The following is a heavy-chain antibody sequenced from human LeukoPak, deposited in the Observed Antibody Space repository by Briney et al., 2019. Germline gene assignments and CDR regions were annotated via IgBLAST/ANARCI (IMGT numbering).Heavy chain of an antibody. D-gene: IGHD3-10*01. CDR1: GGSLSGYY. Sequence: PSETLSLTCAVYGGSLSGYYWSWIRQPPGKGLEWIGEINHSGSTNYNPSLKSRVTISVDTSKNQFSLKLSSVTAADTAVYYCARGRGYGSGSYYTDYWGQGTLVTVSS. V-gene: IGHV4-34*01. CDR3: ARGRGYGSGSYYTDY. CDR2: INHSGST. J-gene: IGHJ4*02.